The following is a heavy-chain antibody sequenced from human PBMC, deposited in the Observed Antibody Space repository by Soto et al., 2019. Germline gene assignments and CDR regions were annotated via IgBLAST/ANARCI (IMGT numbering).Heavy chain of an antibody. D-gene: IGHD3-9*01. V-gene: IGHV4-59*11. CDR2: IYFTGST. CDR3: AREHPYDIVTGYYSGFDY. CDR1: NGSITFHY. Sequence: SETLSLTCTVSNGSITFHYLGWTWQSQGKGLEWIGYIYFTGSTNYNPSLQSRVTMAVDTSKNQFSLKLSSVTAADTAVYYCAREHPYDIVTGYYSGFDYWGQGTLVTVSS. J-gene: IGHJ4*02.